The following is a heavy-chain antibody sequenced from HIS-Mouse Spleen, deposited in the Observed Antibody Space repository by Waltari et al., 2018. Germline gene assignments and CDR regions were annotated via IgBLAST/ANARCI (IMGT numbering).Heavy chain of an antibody. V-gene: IGHV4-39*07. D-gene: IGHD6-13*01. CDR2: IDYSGAT. CDR3: AREIPYSSSWYDWYFDL. Sequence: QLQLQESGPGLVKPSETLSLTCTVSGGSISSSSYYWGWIRQPPGKGLEWIGSIDYSGATSSTPSLQSRVTISLAPSKNQFSLKLSSVTAADTAVYYCAREIPYSSSWYDWYFDLWGRGTLVTVSS. CDR1: GGSISSSSYY. J-gene: IGHJ2*01.